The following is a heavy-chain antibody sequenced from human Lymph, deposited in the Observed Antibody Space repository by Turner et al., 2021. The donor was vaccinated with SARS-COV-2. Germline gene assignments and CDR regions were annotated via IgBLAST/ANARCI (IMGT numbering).Heavy chain of an antibody. Sequence: QVQLVESGGGVVQPGRSLRLSCAASGFTFSSYGMHWVRQAPGKGLEWVAVIWYDGSNKYYADSVKGRFTISRDNSKNTLYLQMNSLRVEDTAVYYCARVKGYNGYDLRYYYGMDVWGQGTTVTVSS. J-gene: IGHJ6*02. D-gene: IGHD5-12*01. V-gene: IGHV3-33*01. CDR1: GFTFSSYG. CDR2: IWYDGSNK. CDR3: ARVKGYNGYDLRYYYGMDV.